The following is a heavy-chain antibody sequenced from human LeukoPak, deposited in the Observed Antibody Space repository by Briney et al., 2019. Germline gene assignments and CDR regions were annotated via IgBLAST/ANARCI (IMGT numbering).Heavy chain of an antibody. J-gene: IGHJ6*04. CDR1: GFTFSSYE. Sequence: GGSLRLSCAASGFTFSSYEMNWVRQAPGKGLEWVSYISSSGSTIYYADSVKGRFTISRDNAENSLYLQMNSLRAEDTAVYYCAELGIAMIGGVWGKGTTVTISS. D-gene: IGHD3-10*02. CDR2: ISSSGSTI. CDR3: AELGIAMIGGV. V-gene: IGHV3-48*03.